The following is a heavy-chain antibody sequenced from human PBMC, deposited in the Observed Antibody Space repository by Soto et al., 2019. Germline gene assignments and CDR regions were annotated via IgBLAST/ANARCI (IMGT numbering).Heavy chain of an antibody. CDR1: GFSFTTDGMG. V-gene: IGHV2-5*02. D-gene: IGHD3-16*02. J-gene: IGHJ4*02. CDR2: SYWDDDK. Sequence: QITLKESGPTLVKPTQNLTLTFTFSGFSFTTDGMGVGWIRQPPGKAREWLALSYWDDDKRYSPSLKSKLTITKDASRNQVFLTLTNMDPADTATYYCAHLYWDASGNRYYFDYMGQGTLVTVSS. CDR3: AHLYWDASGNRYYFDY.